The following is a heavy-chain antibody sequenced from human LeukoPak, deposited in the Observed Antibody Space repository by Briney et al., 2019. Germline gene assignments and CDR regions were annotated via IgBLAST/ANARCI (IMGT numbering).Heavy chain of an antibody. CDR1: GGSISSGGYS. CDR3: ARSFGGNSYLDY. J-gene: IGHJ4*02. Sequence: SETLSLTCDVSGGSISSGGYSWSWIRQPPGKGLEWIGYIYHSGSAYYNPSLKSRITISVDRSKNHFSLRLSFVTAADTAVYYCARSFGGNSYLDYWGQGTLVTVSS. V-gene: IGHV4-30-2*01. D-gene: IGHD4-23*01. CDR2: IYHSGSA.